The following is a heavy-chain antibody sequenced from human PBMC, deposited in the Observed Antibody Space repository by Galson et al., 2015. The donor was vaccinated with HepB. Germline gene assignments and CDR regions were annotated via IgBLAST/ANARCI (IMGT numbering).Heavy chain of an antibody. CDR2: IKYIENDK. Sequence: SLRLSCAASGFIFSSYGMHWVRQAPGKGLEWVAFIKYIENDKRYGDSVKGRFTISRDNFNNRLFLEMNSLRGEDTAVYYCAKDSASWANDHWGQGTLVTVSS. V-gene: IGHV3-30*02. CDR1: GFIFSSYG. D-gene: IGHD3-16*01. CDR3: AKDSASWANDH. J-gene: IGHJ4*02.